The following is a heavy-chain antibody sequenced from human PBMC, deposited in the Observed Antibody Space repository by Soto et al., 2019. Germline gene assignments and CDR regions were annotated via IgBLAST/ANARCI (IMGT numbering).Heavy chain of an antibody. J-gene: IGHJ3*02. Sequence: QVQLVQSGAEVKKPGSSVKISCKASGGTFSSYTISWVRQAPGQGLEWMGRIIPILGIANYAQKFQGRVTITADNSTSTAYMELSSLRSGETAVYYCGRVEYCTNGVCYRARNYAFDIWGQGTMVTVSS. CDR2: IIPILGIA. D-gene: IGHD2-8*01. V-gene: IGHV1-69*02. CDR1: GGTFSSYT. CDR3: GRVEYCTNGVCYRARNYAFDI.